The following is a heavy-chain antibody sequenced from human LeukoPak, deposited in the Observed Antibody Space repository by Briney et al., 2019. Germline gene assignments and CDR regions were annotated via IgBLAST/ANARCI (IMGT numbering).Heavy chain of an antibody. D-gene: IGHD3-22*01. Sequence: ASVKVSCKASGYTFTGYYMHWVRQAPGQGLEWMGWINPNSGATNYAQKFQGRVTMTRDTSISTAYMELSRLRSDDTAVYYCARGSLSSGYYYRDYYYYMDVWGKGTTVTVSS. J-gene: IGHJ6*03. V-gene: IGHV1-2*02. CDR2: INPNSGAT. CDR1: GYTFTGYY. CDR3: ARGSLSSGYYYRDYYYYMDV.